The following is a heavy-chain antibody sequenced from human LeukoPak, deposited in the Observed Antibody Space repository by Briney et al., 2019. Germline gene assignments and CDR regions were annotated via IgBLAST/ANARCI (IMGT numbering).Heavy chain of an antibody. CDR3: ARDPNWDSWTYYELDY. J-gene: IGHJ4*02. CDR1: GGTFSSYA. CDR2: IIPSFGTA. Sequence: SVKVSCKASGGTFSSYASSWVRQAPGQGLEWKGGIIPSFGTANYAQKFQGRVTITADESTSTAYMELSSLRSEDTAVYYCARDPNWDSWTYYELDYWGQGTLVTVYS. V-gene: IGHV1-69*01. D-gene: IGHD1-26*01.